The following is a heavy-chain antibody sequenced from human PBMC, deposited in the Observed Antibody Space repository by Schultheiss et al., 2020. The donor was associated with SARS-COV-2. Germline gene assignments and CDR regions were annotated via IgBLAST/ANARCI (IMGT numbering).Heavy chain of an antibody. V-gene: IGHV3-33*06. CDR1: GFTFSSYG. Sequence: GGSLRLSCAASGFTFSSYGMHWVRQAPGKGLEWVAVIWYDGSNKYYADSVKGRFTISRDNSKNTLYLQMNSLRAEDTAVYYCAKDNYYYGMDVWGQGTTVTVSS. CDR2: IWYDGSNK. CDR3: AKDNYYYGMDV. J-gene: IGHJ6*02.